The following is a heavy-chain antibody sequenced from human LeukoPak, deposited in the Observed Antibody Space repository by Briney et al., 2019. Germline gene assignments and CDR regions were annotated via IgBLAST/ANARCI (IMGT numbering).Heavy chain of an antibody. D-gene: IGHD5-24*01. V-gene: IGHV1-2*02. CDR1: GYTFTGYY. J-gene: IGHJ4*02. CDR2: INPNSGGT. CDR3: ARDRWYGYRYFDY. Sequence: ASVNVSCKASGYTFTGYYMHWVRQAPGQGLEWMGWINPNSGGTNYAQKFQGRVTMTRDTSISTAYMELSRLRSEDTAMYYCARDRWYGYRYFDYWGQGTLVTVSS.